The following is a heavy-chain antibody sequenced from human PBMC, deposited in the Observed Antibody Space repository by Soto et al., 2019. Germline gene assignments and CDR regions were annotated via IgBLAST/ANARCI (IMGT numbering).Heavy chain of an antibody. J-gene: IGHJ4*02. V-gene: IGHV1-69*13. Sequence: GASVKVSCKASGGTFSSYAISWVRQAPGQGLEWMGGIIPIFGTANYAQKFQGRVAITADESTSTAYMELSSLRSEDTAVYYCARSRGDGYNYWGQGTLVTVSS. D-gene: IGHD3-10*01. CDR1: GGTFSSYA. CDR2: IIPIFGTA. CDR3: ARSRGDGYNY.